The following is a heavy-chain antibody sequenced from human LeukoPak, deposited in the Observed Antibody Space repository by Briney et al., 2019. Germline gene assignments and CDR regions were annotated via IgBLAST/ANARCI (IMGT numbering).Heavy chain of an antibody. CDR2: INPSGGST. V-gene: IGHV1-46*01. CDR1: GYTFTSYY. CDR3: ARRRPVSSSWYLEAFDI. J-gene: IGHJ3*02. Sequence: ASVKVSCKASGYTFTSYYMHWVRQAPGQGLEWMGIINPSGGSTSYAQKFQGRVTMTRDTSTSTVYMELSSLRSEDTAVYYCARRRPVSSSWYLEAFDIWGQGTMVTVSS. D-gene: IGHD6-13*01.